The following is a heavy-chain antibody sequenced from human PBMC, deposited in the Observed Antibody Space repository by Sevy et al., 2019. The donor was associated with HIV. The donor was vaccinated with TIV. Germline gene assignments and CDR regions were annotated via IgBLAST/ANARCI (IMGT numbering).Heavy chain of an antibody. D-gene: IGHD3-9*01. V-gene: IGHV3-7*01. CDR2: IKQDGSEK. CDR1: GFTFSSYW. CDR3: AREQVLRYFGWGFDP. Sequence: GGSLRLSCAASGFTFSSYWMSWVRQAPGKGLEWVANIKQDGSEKYYVDSVKGRFTISRDNAKNSLYLQMNSLSAEDTAVYYCAREQVLRYFGWGFDPWGQGTLVTVSS. J-gene: IGHJ5*02.